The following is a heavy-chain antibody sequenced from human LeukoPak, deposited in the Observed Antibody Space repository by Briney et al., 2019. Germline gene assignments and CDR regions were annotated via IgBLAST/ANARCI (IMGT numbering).Heavy chain of an antibody. CDR1: GGSISSYY. D-gene: IGHD5-12*01. CDR2: IYYSGST. Sequence: SETLSLTCTVSGGSISSYYWSWIRQLPGKGLEWIGYIYYSGSTNYNPSLKSRVTISVDTSKNQFSLKLSSVTAADTAVYYCARLGYSGYDYIDYWGQGTLVTVSS. J-gene: IGHJ4*02. CDR3: ARLGYSGYDYIDY. V-gene: IGHV4-59*01.